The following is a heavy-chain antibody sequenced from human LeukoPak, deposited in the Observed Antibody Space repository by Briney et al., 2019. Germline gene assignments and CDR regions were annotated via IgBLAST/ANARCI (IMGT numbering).Heavy chain of an antibody. V-gene: IGHV3-30*04. Sequence: GGSLRLSCAASGFTFSSYAMNWLRQAPGKGLEWVAVISYDGSNKYYADSVKGRFTISRDNSKNTLYLQMNSLRAEDTAVYYCRRDMMTTVTTGDRWYFDYWGQGTLVTVSS. D-gene: IGHD4-17*01. CDR2: ISYDGSNK. J-gene: IGHJ4*02. CDR1: GFTFSSYA. CDR3: RRDMMTTVTTGDRWYFDY.